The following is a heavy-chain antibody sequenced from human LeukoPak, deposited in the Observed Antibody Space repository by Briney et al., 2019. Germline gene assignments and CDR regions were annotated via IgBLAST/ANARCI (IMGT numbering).Heavy chain of an antibody. J-gene: IGHJ4*02. Sequence: GGSLRLSWAASGFIVSSTYMSWVRQAPGKGLEWVSVLYSGGDTYYADSVKGRFTISRDNSKNTLYLQMNGLRAEDTAVYYCARRNCRSTRCYVDYWGQGTLVTVSS. D-gene: IGHD2-2*01. CDR3: ARRNCRSTRCYVDY. CDR2: LYSGGDT. CDR1: GFIVSSTY. V-gene: IGHV3-66*04.